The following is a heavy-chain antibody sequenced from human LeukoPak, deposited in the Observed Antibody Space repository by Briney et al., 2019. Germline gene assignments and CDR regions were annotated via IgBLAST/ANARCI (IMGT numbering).Heavy chain of an antibody. CDR2: IYYSGST. V-gene: IGHV4-59*05. Sequence: GSLRLSCAASGFTFSSYAMSWVRQAPGKGPEWIGSIYYSGSTYYNPSLKSRVTISVDTSKNQFSLKLSSVTAADTAVYYCATPYYYDSSGGHFDYWGQGTLVTVSS. CDR1: GFTFSSYA. CDR3: ATPYYYDSSGGHFDY. J-gene: IGHJ4*02. D-gene: IGHD3-22*01.